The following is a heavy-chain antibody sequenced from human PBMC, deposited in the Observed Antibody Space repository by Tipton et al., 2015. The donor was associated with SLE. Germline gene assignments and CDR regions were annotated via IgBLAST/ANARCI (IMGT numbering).Heavy chain of an antibody. D-gene: IGHD3-22*01. J-gene: IGHJ5*02. Sequence: TLSLTCTVSGGSISSYYWSRFRQPPGKGLVWIGYIYYSGSTNYNPSLKSRVTISVDTSKNQFSLKLSSVTAADTAVYYCAREILYYYDSSGYYLDWFDPWGQGTLVTVSS. CDR3: AREILYYYDSSGYYLDWFDP. CDR1: GGSISSYY. CDR2: IYYSGST. V-gene: IGHV4-59*01.